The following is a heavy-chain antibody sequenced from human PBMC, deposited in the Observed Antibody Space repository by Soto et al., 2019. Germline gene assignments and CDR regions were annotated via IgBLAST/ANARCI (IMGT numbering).Heavy chain of an antibody. D-gene: IGHD4-4*01. CDR2: IRGGGSNT. CDR3: AKDSNKYSSSLRGRYFDY. V-gene: IGHV3-23*01. CDR1: GFPFSSYV. Sequence: EVQLLESGGGLVQRGGSLRLSCAASGFPFSSYVMSWVRQAPGKGLEWASGIRGGGSNTFYADSVKGRFTISRDNSKDTLLLQMNSLGAEDTAVYYCAKDSNKYSSSLRGRYFDYWGQGIGVTVSS. J-gene: IGHJ4*02.